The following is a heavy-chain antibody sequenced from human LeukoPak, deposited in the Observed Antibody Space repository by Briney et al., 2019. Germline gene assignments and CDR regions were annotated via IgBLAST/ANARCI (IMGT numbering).Heavy chain of an antibody. CDR1: GYTFTSYY. J-gene: IGHJ6*02. Sequence: ASVKVSCKASGYTFTSYYMHWVRQAPGQGLEWMGIINPSGGSTGYAQKFQGRVTMTRDTSTSTVYMELSSLRSEDTAVYYCAREEYCTNGVCFYYGMDVWGQGTTVTVSS. CDR2: INPSGGST. V-gene: IGHV1-46*01. D-gene: IGHD2-8*01. CDR3: AREEYCTNGVCFYYGMDV.